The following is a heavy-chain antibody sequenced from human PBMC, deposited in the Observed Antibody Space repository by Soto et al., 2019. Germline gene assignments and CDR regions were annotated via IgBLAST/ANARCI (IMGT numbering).Heavy chain of an antibody. J-gene: IGHJ3*01. CDR3: AHAYGGTSWPNDVFDV. V-gene: IGHV2-5*02. CDR2: IYWDDDQ. D-gene: IGHD2-2*01. Sequence: QITLKESGPTLVKPTQTLTLTCTFSGFSLSADGVGVGWIRQPPGKALEWLALIYWDDDQRYSPSLKTRPTITKDTSKNQVVLTMTNMDPVDTATYYCAHAYGGTSWPNDVFDVWGQGTVVTVSS. CDR1: GFSLSADGVG.